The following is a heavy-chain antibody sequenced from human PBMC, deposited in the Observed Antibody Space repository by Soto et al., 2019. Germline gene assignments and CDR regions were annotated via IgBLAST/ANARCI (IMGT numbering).Heavy chain of an antibody. CDR1: GYIFTTYG. V-gene: IGHV1-18*01. D-gene: IGHD3-3*01. J-gene: IGHJ5*02. CDR2: ISAYNGNT. Sequence: QVQLVQSGAEVKKPGASVKVSCKASGYIFTTYGISWVRQAPGQGLEWMGWISAYNGNTNYAQKFQGRVTMTTDTSTSTAYMELRSLRSAAPAVYYCARDADSRWFVPWGQGTLVTVSS. CDR3: ARDADSRWFVP.